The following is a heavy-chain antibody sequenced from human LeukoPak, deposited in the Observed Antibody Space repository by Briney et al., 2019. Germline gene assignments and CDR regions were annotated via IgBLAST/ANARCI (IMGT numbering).Heavy chain of an antibody. CDR3: ARENYYGSGSSPGEFDY. CDR2: IKEDESEK. J-gene: IGHJ4*02. Sequence: PGGSLRLSCAASGFTFSGYGMSWVRQAPGNGPEWVANIKEDESEKNYVDSVKGRFTISRDNTKNSLYLQMHSLRVEDTAVYYCARENYYGSGSSPGEFDYWGQGTLVTVSS. CDR1: GFTFSGYG. D-gene: IGHD3-10*01. V-gene: IGHV3-7*03.